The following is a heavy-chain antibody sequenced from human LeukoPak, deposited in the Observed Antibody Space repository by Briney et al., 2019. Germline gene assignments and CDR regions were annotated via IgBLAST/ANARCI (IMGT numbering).Heavy chain of an antibody. CDR2: IHPHGSQT. Sequence: GGSLRLSCAASGFTVSSNYMSWVRQAPGKGLEWVSSIHPHGSQTHYADSVKGRFTISRDNAKNTFDLQMNSLRADDSAVYYCVRDPSSAIPLDYWGQGTLVTVSS. CDR1: GFTVSSNY. J-gene: IGHJ4*02. V-gene: IGHV3-74*01. CDR3: VRDPSSAIPLDY.